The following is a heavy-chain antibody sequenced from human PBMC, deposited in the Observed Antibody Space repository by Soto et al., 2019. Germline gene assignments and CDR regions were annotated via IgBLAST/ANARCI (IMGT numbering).Heavy chain of an antibody. CDR2: IYYSGNT. CDR1: GASISSNY. CDR3: ARGPYYYYYGLDV. Sequence: LSLTCFVSGASISSNYWSWIRQPPGKGLEWIGYIYYSGNTNYNPSLKSRVIISIDTSKNHFFLKLSSVTAADTAVYYCARGPYYYYYGLDVWGQGATVTVSS. V-gene: IGHV4-59*01. J-gene: IGHJ6*02.